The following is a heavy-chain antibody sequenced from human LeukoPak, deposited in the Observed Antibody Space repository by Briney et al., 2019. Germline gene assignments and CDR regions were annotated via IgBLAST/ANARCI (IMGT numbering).Heavy chain of an antibody. D-gene: IGHD6-19*01. CDR2: ISSDARRT. CDR1: GFTFSSYS. Sequence: GGSLRLSCAASGFTFSSYSMNWVRQAPGKGLEWVSSISSDARRTYYAESVKGRFTISRDNPKNTVYLQMNSLRAGDTAVYSCAKGGLGAVDYFDPWGQGTLVTVSS. V-gene: IGHV3-23*01. J-gene: IGHJ5*02. CDR3: AKGGLGAVDYFDP.